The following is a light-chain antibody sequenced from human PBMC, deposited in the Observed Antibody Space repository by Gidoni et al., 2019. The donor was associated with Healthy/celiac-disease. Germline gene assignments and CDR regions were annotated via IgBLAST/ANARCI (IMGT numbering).Light chain of an antibody. V-gene: IGKV4-1*01. Sequence: DIVMTQSPDSLAVSLGERATINCKSSQSVLYSSNNKTYLAWYQQKPGQPPKLLIYWASTRESGVPERFSGSGSGTDFTLTISSLQAEDVAVYYCQQYYSTPWTFGRGTKVEIK. CDR2: WAS. CDR3: QQYYSTPWT. CDR1: QSVLYSSNNKTY. J-gene: IGKJ1*01.